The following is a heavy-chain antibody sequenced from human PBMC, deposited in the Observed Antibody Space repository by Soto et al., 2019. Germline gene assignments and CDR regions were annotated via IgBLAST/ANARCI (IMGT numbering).Heavy chain of an antibody. CDR2: ISSRGGST. Sequence: VQLLESGGGMVQPGGSLRLSCGDSGFAFGTYAMNCVRQAPGKGLEWVSGISSRGGSTFYADSVQGRFIISRDNSKNTLYLQMDNLRVEDTAIYYCAKGGAEMLGYYYYFVMDVWGQGTTVSVSS. D-gene: IGHD2-8*01. J-gene: IGHJ6*02. V-gene: IGHV3-23*01. CDR3: AKGGAEMLGYYYYFVMDV. CDR1: GFAFGTYA.